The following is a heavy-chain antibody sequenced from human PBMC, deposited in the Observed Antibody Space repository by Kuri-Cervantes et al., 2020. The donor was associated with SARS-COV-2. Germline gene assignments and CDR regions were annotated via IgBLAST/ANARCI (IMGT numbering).Heavy chain of an antibody. V-gene: IGHV4-39*02. Sequence: SETLSLTCTVSGGSISSGSFYWGWIRQPPGKGLEWIGNVYYNGITYYNPSLESRFSVSVDTSKNQFSLKLNSVTAADTAVYYCARDLNAVSMAGDASFDYWGQGPLVTVSS. J-gene: IGHJ4*02. CDR3: ARDLNAVSMAGDASFDY. D-gene: IGHD6-19*01. CDR2: VYYNGIT. CDR1: GGSISSGSFY.